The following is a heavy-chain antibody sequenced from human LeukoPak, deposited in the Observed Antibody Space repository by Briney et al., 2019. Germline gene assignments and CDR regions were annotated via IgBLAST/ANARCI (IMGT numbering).Heavy chain of an antibody. CDR1: GFPFSSYW. Sequence: PGGSLIPSCAASGFPFSSYWMNWARQAPAQGLEWVASINHNGNVNYYVDSVKGRFTISRDNAKNSLYLQMSNLRAEDTAVYFCARGGGLDVWGQGATVTVSS. CDR2: INHNGNVN. J-gene: IGHJ6*02. D-gene: IGHD3-16*01. CDR3: ARGGGLDV. V-gene: IGHV3-7*03.